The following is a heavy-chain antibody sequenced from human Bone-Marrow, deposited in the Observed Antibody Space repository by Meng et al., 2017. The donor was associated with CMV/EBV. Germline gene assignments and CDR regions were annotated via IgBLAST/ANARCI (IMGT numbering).Heavy chain of an antibody. D-gene: IGHD3/OR15-3a*01. CDR1: GYTFTSYG. V-gene: IGHV1-18*01. J-gene: IGHJ4*02. CDR2: ISAYNGNT. CDR3: ARVLDVLSYMVKTELDY. Sequence: ASVKVSCKASGYTFTSYGISWVRQAPGQGLEWMGWISAYNGNTNYAQKLQGRVTMTRDTSISTAYMELSRLRSDDTAVYYCARVLDVLSYMVKTELDYWGQGTLVTVSS.